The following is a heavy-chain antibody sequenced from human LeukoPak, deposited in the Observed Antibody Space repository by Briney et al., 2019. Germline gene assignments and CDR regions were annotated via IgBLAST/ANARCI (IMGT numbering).Heavy chain of an antibody. V-gene: IGHV3-48*01. CDR2: ISSSSSTI. CDR3: ARDGLRGRDGYNYGFCFDY. J-gene: IGHJ4*02. Sequence: GGSLRLSCAASGFTFSSYSMNWVRQAPGKGLEWVSYISSSSSTIYYADSVKGRFTISRDNAKNSLYLQMNSLRAEDTAVYYCARDGLRGRDGYNYGFCFDYWGQGTLVTVSS. D-gene: IGHD5-24*01. CDR1: GFTFSSYS.